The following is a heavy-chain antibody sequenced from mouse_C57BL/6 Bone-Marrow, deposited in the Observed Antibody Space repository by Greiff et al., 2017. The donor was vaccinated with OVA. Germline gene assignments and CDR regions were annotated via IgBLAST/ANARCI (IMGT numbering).Heavy chain of an antibody. CDR2: RRNKANDYTT. D-gene: IGHD1-1*01. Sequence: EVKVVESGGGLVQSGRSLRLSCATSGFTFSDFYMEWVRQAPGKGLEWIAARRNKANDYTTEYSASVKGRFIVSRDTSQSILYLQMNALRAEDTAIYYCARDARTTVVGGNFDYWGRGTTLTVSS. J-gene: IGHJ2*01. CDR3: ARDARTTVVGGNFDY. CDR1: GFTFSDFY. V-gene: IGHV7-1*01.